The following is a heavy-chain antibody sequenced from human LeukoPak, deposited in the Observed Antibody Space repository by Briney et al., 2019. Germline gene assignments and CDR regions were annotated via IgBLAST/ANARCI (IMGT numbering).Heavy chain of an antibody. J-gene: IGHJ4*02. CDR2: IYYSGST. D-gene: IGHD2-21*02. CDR1: GGSISSGGYS. Sequence: SETLSPTCAVSGGSISSGGYSWSWIRQPPGKGLEWIGYIYYSGSTYYNPSLKSRVTISVDTSKNQFSLKLSSVTAADTAVYYCARKSVVVTAYDYWGQGTLVTVSS. CDR3: ARKSVVVTAYDY. V-gene: IGHV4-30-4*07.